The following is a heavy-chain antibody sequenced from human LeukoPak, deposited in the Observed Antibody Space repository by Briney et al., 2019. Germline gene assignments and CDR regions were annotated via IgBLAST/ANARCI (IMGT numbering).Heavy chain of an antibody. V-gene: IGHV2-70*04. CDR3: ARIRSSSWAYYFDY. CDR1: GFSLSTRGIR. Sequence: ESGPTLVNPTQTPTLTCTFSGFSLSTRGIRVSWIRQPPGKALEWLARIDWDDDKFYSTSLKTRLTISQDTSKNQVVLTMTNMDPVDTATYYCARIRSSSWAYYFDYWGQGTLVTVSS. J-gene: IGHJ4*02. D-gene: IGHD6-13*01. CDR2: IDWDDDK.